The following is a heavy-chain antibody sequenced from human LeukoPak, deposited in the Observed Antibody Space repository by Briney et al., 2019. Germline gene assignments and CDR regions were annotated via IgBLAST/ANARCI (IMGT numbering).Heavy chain of an antibody. J-gene: IGHJ3*02. CDR1: GYSFVFFG. Sequence: VASVKVSCKASGYSFVFFGVSWVRQAPGQGLEWMGEIIPFLTITNYAQKFQARVTITTDESTSTVYMDLSSLTSEDTAVYYCARERTDGNRSGYADCFDIWGPGTMVTVSS. CDR3: ARERTDGNRSGYADCFDI. D-gene: IGHD3-22*01. CDR2: IIPFLTIT. V-gene: IGHV1-69*05.